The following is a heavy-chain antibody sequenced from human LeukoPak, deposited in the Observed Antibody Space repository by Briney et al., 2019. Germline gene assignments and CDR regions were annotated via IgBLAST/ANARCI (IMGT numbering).Heavy chain of an antibody. CDR1: GGSINYYY. Sequence: SETLSLTCTVSGGSINYYYWSWIRQPSGKALEWIGYIYSSGTTDYNPSLKSRVTISVDTSKNQFSLKLRSVTAADTAVYYCAKQKGLDPWGQGTLVTVSS. V-gene: IGHV4-59*01. CDR3: AKQKGLDP. J-gene: IGHJ5*02. D-gene: IGHD1/OR15-1a*01. CDR2: IYSSGTT.